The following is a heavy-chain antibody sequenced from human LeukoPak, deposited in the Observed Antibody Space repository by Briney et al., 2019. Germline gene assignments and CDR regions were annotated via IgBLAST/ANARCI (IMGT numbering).Heavy chain of an antibody. CDR3: AKDSSGGYSSSPGVFYYFDY. CDR1: GFTFDYYA. V-gene: IGHV3-9*01. CDR2: TSWNSGSI. Sequence: GGSLRLSCAASGFTFDYYAVHWVRPAPGKGLEWVLGTSWNSGSIGYADSVKGRFTISRDNAKNSLYLHMNSLRAEDTALYYCAKDSSGGYSSSPGVFYYFDYWGKGTLVTVSS. D-gene: IGHD6-6*01. J-gene: IGHJ4*02.